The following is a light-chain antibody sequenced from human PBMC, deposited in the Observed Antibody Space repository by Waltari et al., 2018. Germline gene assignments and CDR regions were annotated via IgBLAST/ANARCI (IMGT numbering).Light chain of an antibody. J-gene: IGLJ2*01. V-gene: IGLV6-57*01. CDR2: EDN. Sequence: NFMLTQTPSVSESPGKPVTISCTRSSGSIAGYYVQGFQLRPGSSPTTLIYEDNQRPSGVPDRFSGSIDSSSNSASLTISGLKTEDEADYYCQSYDRTNVIFGGGTKLTVL. CDR3: QSYDRTNVI. CDR1: SGSIAGYY.